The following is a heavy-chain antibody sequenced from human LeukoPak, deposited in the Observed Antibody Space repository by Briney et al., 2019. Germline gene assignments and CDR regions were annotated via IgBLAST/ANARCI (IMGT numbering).Heavy chain of an antibody. V-gene: IGHV3-48*03. CDR1: GLTFSNYA. Sequence: GGSLRLSCAASGLTFSNYAMNWVRQAPGKGLEWVSFISRSGSAIFYADSVKGRFTISRDNAQNSLYLQMNSLRVEDTAVYYCAREDYDILTGSSPFDYWGQGTLVTVSS. CDR2: ISRSGSAI. CDR3: AREDYDILTGSSPFDY. D-gene: IGHD3-9*01. J-gene: IGHJ4*02.